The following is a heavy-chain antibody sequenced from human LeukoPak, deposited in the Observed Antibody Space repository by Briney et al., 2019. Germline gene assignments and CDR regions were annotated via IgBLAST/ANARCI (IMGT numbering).Heavy chain of an antibody. J-gene: IGHJ6*03. V-gene: IGHV1-2*02. CDR1: GYTFTGYY. CDR2: INPNSGGT. D-gene: IGHD4-17*01. Sequence: ASVKASCKASGYTFTGYYMHWVRQAPGPGLEWMGWINPNSGGTNYAQKFKGRLTMTRDTSISTAYMELSRLRSDDTALYYCARDNGDYKEVTNYYYYMDVWGKGTTVTVSS. CDR3: ARDNGDYKEVTNYYYYMDV.